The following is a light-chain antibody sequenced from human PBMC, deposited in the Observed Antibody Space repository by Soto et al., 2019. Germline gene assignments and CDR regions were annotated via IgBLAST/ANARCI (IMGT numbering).Light chain of an antibody. CDR1: QTVTTN. CDR3: QQYGSSGT. J-gene: IGKJ1*01. V-gene: IGKV3-15*01. Sequence: EIVLTQSPATLSVSPGERVTLSCRASQTVTTNLVWYHQKPGQSPRLLIYDASTRATGIPARFSGSGSGTDFTLTISSLEPEDFAVYYRQQYGSSGTFGQGTKVDIK. CDR2: DAS.